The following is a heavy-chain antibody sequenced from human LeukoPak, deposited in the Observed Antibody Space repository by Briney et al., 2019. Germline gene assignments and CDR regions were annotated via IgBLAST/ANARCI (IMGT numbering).Heavy chain of an antibody. Sequence: PSGTLSLTCSVSGASISSYYWSWIRQPPGKGLEWIGYIDYSGSTNYSPSLKSRVTISADTSKNQFSLKLTSLTAADTALCFCARHYSSDPFDYWGQGTLVTVSS. D-gene: IGHD2-21*01. V-gene: IGHV4-59*08. CDR3: ARHYSSDPFDY. J-gene: IGHJ4*02. CDR1: GASISSYY. CDR2: IDYSGST.